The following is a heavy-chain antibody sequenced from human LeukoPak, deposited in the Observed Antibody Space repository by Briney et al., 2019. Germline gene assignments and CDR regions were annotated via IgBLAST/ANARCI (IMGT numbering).Heavy chain of an antibody. V-gene: IGHV4-34*01. CDR3: ARVYSSSSFDY. CDR2: INHSGST. CDR1: GVSFSGYY. D-gene: IGHD6-6*01. J-gene: IGHJ4*02. Sequence: SETLSLTCAVYGVSFSGYYWSWIRQPPGKGLEWIGEINHSGSTNYNPSLKSRVTMSVDTSKNQFSPKLSSVTAADTAVYYCARVYSSSSFDYWGQGTLVTVSS.